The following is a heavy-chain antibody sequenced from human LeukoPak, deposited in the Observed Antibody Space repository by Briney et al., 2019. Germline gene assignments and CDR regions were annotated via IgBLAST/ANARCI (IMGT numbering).Heavy chain of an antibody. D-gene: IGHD2-2*01. CDR1: GFTFSSYA. CDR2: ISGSGGST. CDR3: AKQYCSSISCSKYYFDY. J-gene: IGHJ4*02. V-gene: IGHV3-23*01. Sequence: GGSLRLSCAASGFTFSSYAMSWVRQAPGKGLEWVSSISGSGGSTFYADSVKGRSTISRDNSKNTLYLQMNSLRAEDTAVYFCAKQYCSSISCSKYYFDYWGQGTLVTVSS.